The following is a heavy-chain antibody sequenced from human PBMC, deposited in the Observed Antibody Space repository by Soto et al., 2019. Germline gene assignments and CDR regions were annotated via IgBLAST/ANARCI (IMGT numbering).Heavy chain of an antibody. CDR3: AKDRYGSGSYRYYYYYGMDV. V-gene: IGHV3-30*18. D-gene: IGHD3-10*01. CDR2: ISYDGSNK. J-gene: IGHJ6*02. CDR1: GFTFSSYG. Sequence: QVQLVESGGGVVQPGRSLRLSCAASGFTFSSYGMHWVRQAPGKGLEWVAVISYDGSNKYYADSVKGRFTISRDNSKNTLYLQMNSLRAEDTAVYYCAKDRYGSGSYRYYYYYGMDVWGRGTTVTVSS.